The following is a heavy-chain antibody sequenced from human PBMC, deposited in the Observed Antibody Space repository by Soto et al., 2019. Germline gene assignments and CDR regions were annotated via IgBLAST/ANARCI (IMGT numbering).Heavy chain of an antibody. D-gene: IGHD6-13*01. J-gene: IGHJ4*02. CDR1: GFTFSNYA. V-gene: IGHV3-23*01. CDR3: ATRPLTAAGFDY. Sequence: EVQLLESGGGLVQPGGSLRLSCAASGFTFSNYAMTWVRQAPGKGLEWVSVITGSGGGTYFVDSVKGRFTISRDNSKNSLYLPIVGVRAEDTAVYYCATRPLTAAGFDYWSQGTLVTFSS. CDR2: ITGSGGGT.